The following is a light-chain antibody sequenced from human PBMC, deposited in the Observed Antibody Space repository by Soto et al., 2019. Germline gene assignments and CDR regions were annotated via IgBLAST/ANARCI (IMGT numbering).Light chain of an antibody. Sequence: EIVLTQSPGTLSLSPGERATLSCRASQSVSSSYLGWYQQKPGQAPRLLIYGASSRATVIQDRFNGSGSGTDFTLTIGRLEPEDFAVYYCQQYGGSSVYTFGQGTKLEIK. V-gene: IGKV3-20*01. CDR1: QSVSSSY. J-gene: IGKJ2*01. CDR3: QQYGGSSVYT. CDR2: GAS.